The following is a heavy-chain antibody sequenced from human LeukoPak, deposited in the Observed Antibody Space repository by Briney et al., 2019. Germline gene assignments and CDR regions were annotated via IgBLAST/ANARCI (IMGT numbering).Heavy chain of an antibody. CDR3: ASRKKGMASAGFDY. Sequence: GESLKISCKGSGYSFTNYWIAWVRQMPGKGVEWMGIIYPGDSDTRYSPSFQGQVTISDEKSISTAYLQWSSLKASDTALYYCASRKKGMASAGFDYWGQGTLVTVSS. D-gene: IGHD5-24*01. J-gene: IGHJ4*02. CDR2: IYPGDSDT. CDR1: GYSFTNYW. V-gene: IGHV5-51*01.